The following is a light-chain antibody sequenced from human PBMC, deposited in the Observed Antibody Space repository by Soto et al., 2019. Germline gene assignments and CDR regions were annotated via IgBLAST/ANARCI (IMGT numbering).Light chain of an antibody. J-gene: IGKJ4*01. V-gene: IGKV3-20*01. CDR3: QQYSDSGQVT. CDR2: DSS. CDR1: QSVSAKY. Sequence: ESVLTQSPGTLPVSPGETVTLSCRASQSVSAKYLAWYQQKPGQAPRLLIYDSSRRATGTPDRFSGSGSGTDFTLTIRRLEPDDFGVYYCQQYSDSGQVTFGGGTKVDIK.